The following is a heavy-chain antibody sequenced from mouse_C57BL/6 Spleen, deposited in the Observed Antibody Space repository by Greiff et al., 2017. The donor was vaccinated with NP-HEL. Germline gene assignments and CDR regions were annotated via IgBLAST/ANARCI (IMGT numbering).Heavy chain of an antibody. CDR1: GYTFTSYW. V-gene: IGHV1-69*01. Sequence: VQLQQPGAELVMPGASVKLSCKASGYTFTSYWMHWVKQRPGQGLEWIGEIDPSDSYTNYNQKFKGKSTLTVDKSSSTAYMQLSSLTSEDSAVYYCARRELGWGYFDVWGTGTTVTVSS. CDR2: IDPSDSYT. J-gene: IGHJ1*03. CDR3: ARRELGWGYFDV. D-gene: IGHD4-1*01.